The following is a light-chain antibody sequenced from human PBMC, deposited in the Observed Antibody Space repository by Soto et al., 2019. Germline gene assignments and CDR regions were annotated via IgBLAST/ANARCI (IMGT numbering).Light chain of an antibody. Sequence: EIVMTQSPATLSVSPVERVTLSGRARQSVGSNLAWYQQKPGQAPRLLIYGASTRATGIPARFSGSGSETEFTLTISSLQAEDSAVYFCQQYNNWPTWTFGQGTKVDNK. V-gene: IGKV3-15*01. CDR3: QQYNNWPTWT. J-gene: IGKJ1*01. CDR2: GAS. CDR1: QSVGSN.